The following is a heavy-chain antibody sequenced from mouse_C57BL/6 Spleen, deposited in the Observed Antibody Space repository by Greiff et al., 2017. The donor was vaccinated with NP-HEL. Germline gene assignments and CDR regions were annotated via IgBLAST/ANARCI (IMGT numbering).Heavy chain of an antibody. Sequence: QVHVKQPGTELVKPGASVKLSCKASGYTFTSYWMHWVKQRPGQGLEWIGNINPSTGGPNYNEKFQSKATLTVDHSSSTAYMQLSSLTSEDSAVYYCARWSTYDYFDYWGQGTTLTVSS. CDR1: GYTFTSYW. J-gene: IGHJ2*01. V-gene: IGHV1-53*01. CDR3: ARWSTYDYFDY. D-gene: IGHD2-3*01. CDR2: INPSTGGP.